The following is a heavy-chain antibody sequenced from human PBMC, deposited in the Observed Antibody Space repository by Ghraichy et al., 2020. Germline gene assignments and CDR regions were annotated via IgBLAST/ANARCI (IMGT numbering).Heavy chain of an antibody. CDR3: ARGYYGPFDY. J-gene: IGHJ4*02. V-gene: IGHV3-74*01. CDR1: GLTVNSYW. Sequence: GESLNISCAASGLTVNSYWMHWVRQAPGKGLVWVSRVNNDGSGTDYADSVKGRFTISRDNAKNTLYLQMNSLRAEDAAVYYCARGYYGPFDYWGQGTLVTVSS. D-gene: IGHD3-16*01. CDR2: VNNDGSGT.